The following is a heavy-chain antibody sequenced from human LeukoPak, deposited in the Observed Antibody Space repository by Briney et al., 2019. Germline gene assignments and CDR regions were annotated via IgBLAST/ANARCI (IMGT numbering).Heavy chain of an antibody. D-gene: IGHD3-22*01. CDR1: GFSFSTRGVG. V-gene: IGHV2-5*02. Sequence: SGRTLVKPTQTLTLTCTFPGFSFSTRGVGVGWIRQPPGKALEWPARIYWDDDKRYSPSLKSRLTITKDTSKNQVVLTMTNMDPVDTATYYCAHATHYYDSSGYIHYFDYWGQGTLVTVSS. J-gene: IGHJ4*02. CDR2: IYWDDDK. CDR3: AHATHYYDSSGYIHYFDY.